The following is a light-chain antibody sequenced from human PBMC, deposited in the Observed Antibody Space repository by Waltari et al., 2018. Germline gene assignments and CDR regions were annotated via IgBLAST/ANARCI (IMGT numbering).Light chain of an antibody. CDR2: EVT. CDR1: SGDVGSYKL. J-gene: IGLJ2*01. CDR3: SSYAGGSTYVV. Sequence: QSALTQPASVSGSPGQSITISCTGTSGDVGSYKLVSCYQHHPGKAPKLLIYEVTKRPSGVSNRFSGSKSGNTASLTISGLQAEDEADYFCSSYAGGSTYVVFGGGTKLTVL. V-gene: IGLV2-23*02.